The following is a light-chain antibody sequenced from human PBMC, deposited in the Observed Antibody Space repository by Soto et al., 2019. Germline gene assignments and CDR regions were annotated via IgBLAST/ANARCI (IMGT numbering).Light chain of an antibody. CDR3: QKYNSAPWT. CDR2: AAS. Sequence: DIQMTQSPSSLSASVGDRVTITCRASQGISSYLAWYQQKPGKAPKLLIYAASTLQSGVPSRFSGSGSGTDFTLTISSLQPEDVATYYCQKYNSAPWTFVQGTKMEIK. V-gene: IGKV1-27*01. CDR1: QGISSY. J-gene: IGKJ1*01.